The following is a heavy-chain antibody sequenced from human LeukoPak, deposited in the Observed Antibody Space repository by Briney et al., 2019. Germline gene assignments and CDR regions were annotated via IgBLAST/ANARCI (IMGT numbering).Heavy chain of an antibody. D-gene: IGHD1-1*01. CDR1: GFTVSSNY. J-gene: IGHJ5*02. Sequence: PGGSLRLSCAASGFTVSSNYMSWVRQAPGKGLEWVSVIYSGGSTYYADSVKGRFTISRDNSKNTLYLQMNSLRAEDTAVYYCARDQGTSTTAPKRKGRFDPWGQGTLVTVSS. V-gene: IGHV3-66*01. CDR2: IYSGGST. CDR3: ARDQGTSTTAPKRKGRFDP.